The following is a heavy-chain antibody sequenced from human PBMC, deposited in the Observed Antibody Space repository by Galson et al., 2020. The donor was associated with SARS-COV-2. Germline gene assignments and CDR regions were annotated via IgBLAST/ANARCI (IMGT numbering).Heavy chain of an antibody. J-gene: IGHJ3*02. CDR2: ISAYNGNT. CDR3: AREGFSDAFDI. Sequence: ASVKVSCKGSGYRFTSNGISWVRQAPGQGLEWMGWISAYNGNTNYVERFQGRVTMSTDTRTSTVYMELRSLRSDDTAMYYCAREGFSDAFDIGGQGTMVTVSS. CDR1: GYRFTSNG. V-gene: IGHV1-18*04.